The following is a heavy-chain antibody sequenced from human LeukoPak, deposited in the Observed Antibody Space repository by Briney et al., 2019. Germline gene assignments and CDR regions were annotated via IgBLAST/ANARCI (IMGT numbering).Heavy chain of an antibody. J-gene: IGHJ4*02. CDR1: GGSISSSNW. V-gene: IGHV4-4*02. CDR2: IYYSGTT. Sequence: SGTLSLTCAVSGGSISSSNWWSWDRQPPGKGLEWIGYIYYSGTTNYNPSLKSRVTMSVDTSKNQFSLKLSSVTAADTAVYYCARERAGTIDYWGQGTLVTVSS. D-gene: IGHD1-1*01. CDR3: ARERAGTIDY.